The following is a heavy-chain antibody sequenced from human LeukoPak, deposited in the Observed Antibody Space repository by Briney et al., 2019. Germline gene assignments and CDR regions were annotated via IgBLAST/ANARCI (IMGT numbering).Heavy chain of an antibody. V-gene: IGHV3-30*02. J-gene: IGHJ4*02. CDR2: IRYDGSNK. CDR1: GFTFGSYG. Sequence: AGGSLRLPCAASGFTFGSYGMHWVRHAPGRGLEWVALIRYDGSNKYYADSVKGRFTISRDNSKNTLYLQMNSLRAEDTAVYYCTRNLGYCTGGGCYADYWGQGTLVTVSS. D-gene: IGHD2-15*01. CDR3: TRNLGYCTGGGCYADY.